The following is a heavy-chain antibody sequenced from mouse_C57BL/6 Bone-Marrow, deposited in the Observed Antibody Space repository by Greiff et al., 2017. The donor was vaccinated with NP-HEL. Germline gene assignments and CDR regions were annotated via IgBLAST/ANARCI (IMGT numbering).Heavy chain of an antibody. D-gene: IGHD1-1*01. J-gene: IGHJ4*01. CDR3: GFTTVIRDAMDY. V-gene: IGHV1-64*01. Sequence: QVQLQQSGAELVKPGASVKLSCKASGYTFTSYWMHWVKQRPGQGLEWIGMIHPNSGSTNYNEKFKSKATLTVDKSSSTAYMQLSSLTSEDSAVYYCGFTTVIRDAMDYWGQGTSVTVSS. CDR2: IHPNSGST. CDR1: GYTFTSYW.